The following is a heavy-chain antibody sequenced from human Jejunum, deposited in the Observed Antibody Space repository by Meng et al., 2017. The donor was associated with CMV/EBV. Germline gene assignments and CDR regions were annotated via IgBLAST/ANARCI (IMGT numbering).Heavy chain of an antibody. CDR3: ARNYRGSGSYGTHGIDV. CDR2: INWNGGSS. D-gene: IGHD3-10*01. Sequence: FGDYGLTWVRQAPGKGLEWVSGINWNGGSSDYEDSVKGRFTISRDNAKNSLYLQMNGLRAEDTALYYCARNYRGSGSYGTHGIDVWGQGTTVTVSS. J-gene: IGHJ6*02. CDR1: FGDYG. V-gene: IGHV3-20*03.